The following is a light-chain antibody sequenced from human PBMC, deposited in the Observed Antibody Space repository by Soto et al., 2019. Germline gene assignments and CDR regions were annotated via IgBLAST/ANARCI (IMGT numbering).Light chain of an antibody. CDR3: QSFDKYLSAVV. CDR2: DNT. Sequence: QLVLTQPPSVSGAPGERVTISCTGSSSDIGAGYRVRGYQQVPGTAPKLLIYDNTNRPSGVSVRFSGSKSGTSASLAISGLQAEDEADYYCQSFDKYLSAVVFGGGTKLTVL. J-gene: IGLJ2*01. V-gene: IGLV1-40*01. CDR1: SSDIGAGYR.